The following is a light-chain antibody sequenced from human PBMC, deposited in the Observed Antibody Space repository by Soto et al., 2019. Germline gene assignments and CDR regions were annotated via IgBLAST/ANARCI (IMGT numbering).Light chain of an antibody. Sequence: DIVMTQSPVSLPVTPGEPASITCRSSQSLLHSDGYNYLDWYLQKPGQSPQLLIYLGSNRASGVXDXSSGSGSGTDFTLKISRVEAEDVGVYYCMQALQTPLTFGGGTKVEIK. CDR1: QSLLHSDGYNY. J-gene: IGKJ4*01. V-gene: IGKV2-28*01. CDR2: LGS. CDR3: MQALQTPLT.